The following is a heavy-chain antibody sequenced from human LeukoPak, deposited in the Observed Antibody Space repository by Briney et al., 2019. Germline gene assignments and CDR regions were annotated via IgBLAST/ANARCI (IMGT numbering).Heavy chain of an antibody. Sequence: GASVKVSCKASGGTFSSYAISWVRQAPGQGLEWMGGIIPIFGTANYAQKFQGRVTITADESTSTAYMELSSLRSEDTAVYYCARAQGYYDSSGYYGGFDYWGQGTLVTVSS. D-gene: IGHD3-22*01. J-gene: IGHJ4*02. V-gene: IGHV1-69*13. CDR1: GGTFSSYA. CDR3: ARAQGYYDSSGYYGGFDY. CDR2: IIPIFGTA.